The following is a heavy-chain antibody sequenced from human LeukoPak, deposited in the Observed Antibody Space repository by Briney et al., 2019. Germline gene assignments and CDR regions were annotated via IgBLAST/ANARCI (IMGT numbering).Heavy chain of an antibody. J-gene: IGHJ4*02. V-gene: IGHV5-51*01. CDR2: IYPGDSDT. CDR3: ARHPGTNGAGEDY. D-gene: IGHD2-8*01. Sequence: GESLKISCKGSGYSFTSYWIGWVRQMPGKGPEWMGIIYPGDSDTRYSPSFQGQVTISADKSISTAYLQWSSLRASDTAMYYCARHPGTNGAGEDYWGQGTLVTVSS. CDR1: GYSFTSYW.